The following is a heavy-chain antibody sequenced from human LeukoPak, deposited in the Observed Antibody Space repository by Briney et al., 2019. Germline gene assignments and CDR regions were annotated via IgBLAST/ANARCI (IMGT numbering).Heavy chain of an antibody. CDR3: TRGPTTMIANPCAREAFDI. V-gene: IGHV4-30-4*01. Sequence: PSQTLSPTCTVSGGSISSGDYYWSWIRQPPGKGLEWIGYIYYSGSTYYNPSLKSRVTISVDTSKNQFSLKLSSVTAADTAVYYCTRGPTTMIANPCAREAFDIWGQGTMVTVSS. D-gene: IGHD3-22*01. J-gene: IGHJ3*02. CDR1: GGSISSGDYY. CDR2: IYYSGST.